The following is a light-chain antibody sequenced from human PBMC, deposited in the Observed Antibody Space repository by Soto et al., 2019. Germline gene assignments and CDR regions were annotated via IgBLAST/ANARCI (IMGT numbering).Light chain of an antibody. CDR3: QQYENLPT. Sequence: EIQMTQSPSSVSASVGDRVTITCQASQNINNYLNWYQQKPGKAPKLLIYDASNLEAGVPSRFRGSGSGTDFTFTISRLQPEDIATYYCQQYENLPTFGQGTRLEIK. CDR2: DAS. CDR1: QNINNY. J-gene: IGKJ5*01. V-gene: IGKV1-33*01.